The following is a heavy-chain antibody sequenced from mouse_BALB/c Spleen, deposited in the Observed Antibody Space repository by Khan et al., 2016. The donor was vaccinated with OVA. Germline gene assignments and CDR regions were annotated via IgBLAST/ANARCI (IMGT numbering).Heavy chain of an antibody. CDR1: GFSLTGYG. CDR2: IWGDGST. D-gene: IGHD2-4*01. Sequence: QVQLKESGPGLVVPSQSLSITCTVSGFSLTGYGVNWVRQPPGKGLEWLGMIWGDGSTDYNSDLKSRLSISKDNSKSQVFLKMNSLHTDDTASYYCAREIYYDYAYYYAMDYWGQGTSVTVSS. V-gene: IGHV2-6-7*01. J-gene: IGHJ4*01. CDR3: AREIYYDYAYYYAMDY.